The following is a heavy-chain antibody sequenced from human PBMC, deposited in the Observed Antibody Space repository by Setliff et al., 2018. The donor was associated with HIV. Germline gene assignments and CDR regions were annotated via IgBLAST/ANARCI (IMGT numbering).Heavy chain of an antibody. V-gene: IGHV4-39*01. CDR3: ARGSDCDATTCGDYYYMDV. CDR1: GGSISSSSYY. CDR2: IYYSGST. J-gene: IGHJ6*03. Sequence: LSLTCTVSGGSISSSSYYWGWIRQSPGKGLEWIGSIYYSGSTYYTTYNSPSLKSRVTMSADTSKNRFSLKLDSVTAADTAVYYCARGSDCDATTCGDYYYMDVWGKGTTVTVSS. D-gene: IGHD2-2*01.